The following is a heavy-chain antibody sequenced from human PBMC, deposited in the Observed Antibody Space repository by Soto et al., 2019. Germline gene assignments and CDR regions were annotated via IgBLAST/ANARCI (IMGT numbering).Heavy chain of an antibody. J-gene: IGHJ6*02. CDR3: ARERNMYGMDV. Sequence: QVQLVQSGAEVKKPGASVKVSCKASGYTFTSYDINWVRQATGQGLEWMGWMNPNSGNTVYEQKFQDRVTMTRVTSLITAYMELRSLRSEDTAVYYCARERNMYGMDVWGQGTTVTVSS. CDR1: GYTFTSYD. D-gene: IGHD1-1*01. CDR2: MNPNSGNT. V-gene: IGHV1-8*01.